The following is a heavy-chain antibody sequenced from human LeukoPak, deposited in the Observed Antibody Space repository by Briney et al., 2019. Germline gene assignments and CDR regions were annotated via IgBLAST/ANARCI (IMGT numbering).Heavy chain of an antibody. D-gene: IGHD3-3*01. V-gene: IGHV3-23*01. CDR2: IGGRGGST. CDR3: ARDPGVVAFHYFDF. J-gene: IGHJ4*02. Sequence: PGGSLRLSCVASGFTFSSHAMAWVRQAPGKGLEWVSAIGGRGGSTYYADSVKGRFTISRDNSKNTLYLQMNSLRAEDTALYSCARDPGVVAFHYFDFWGQGTLVTVSS. CDR1: GFTFSSHA.